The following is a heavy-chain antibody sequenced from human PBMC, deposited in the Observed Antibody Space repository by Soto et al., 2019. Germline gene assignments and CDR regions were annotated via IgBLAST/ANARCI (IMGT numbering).Heavy chain of an antibody. CDR3: ARGGAMGVDY. Sequence: PGWSLRLSCTAAEFTFDTHWMHWVRQAPGKGLVWVSRIYFDGITTNYADSVKGRLTVSRDNAKNTVYLHVNTLRDEDTAVYYCARGGAMGVDYWGQGTLVTVSS. CDR2: IYFDGITT. D-gene: IGHD1-26*01. J-gene: IGHJ4*02. CDR1: EFTFDTHW. V-gene: IGHV3-74*01.